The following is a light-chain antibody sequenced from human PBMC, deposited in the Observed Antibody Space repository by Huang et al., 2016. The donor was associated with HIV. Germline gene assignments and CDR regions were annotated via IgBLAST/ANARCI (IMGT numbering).Light chain of an antibody. Sequence: EIVMTQSPATLSVSPGGRATLSCRASQSVSSNLAWYQQKPGHAPRLRIYGAATRATGIPARCSGSGSGAEFTLTISSLRSEDFAIYYCQQYNNWPPYTFGQGTKLEIK. CDR3: QQYNNWPPYT. J-gene: IGKJ2*01. V-gene: IGKV3-15*01. CDR2: GAA. CDR1: QSVSSN.